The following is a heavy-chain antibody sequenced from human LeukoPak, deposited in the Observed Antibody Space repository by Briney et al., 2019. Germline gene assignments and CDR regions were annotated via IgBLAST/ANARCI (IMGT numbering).Heavy chain of an antibody. J-gene: IGHJ4*02. V-gene: IGHV1-2*02. Sequence: ASVKVSCKASGYTFTGYYMHWVRQAPGQGLEWMGWINPNSGGTNYAQKFQGRVTMTRDTSISTAYMELRSLRSDDTAVYYCARDCSGDTCRHDYWGQGTLVTVSS. D-gene: IGHD2-15*01. CDR3: ARDCSGDTCRHDY. CDR1: GYTFTGYY. CDR2: INPNSGGT.